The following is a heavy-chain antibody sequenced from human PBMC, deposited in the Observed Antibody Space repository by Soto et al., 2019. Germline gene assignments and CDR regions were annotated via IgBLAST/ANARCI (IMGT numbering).Heavy chain of an antibody. J-gene: IGHJ6*03. V-gene: IGHV4-34*01. CDR2: INHSGST. Sequence: SETLSLTCAVYGGSFSGYYWSWIRQPPGKGLEWIGEINHSGSTNYNPSLKSRVTISVDTSKNQFSLKLSSVTAADTAVYYCARGSDRGSGSIHYYYYYMDVWGKGTTVTVSS. D-gene: IGHD3-10*01. CDR1: GGSFSGYY. CDR3: ARGSDRGSGSIHYYYYYMDV.